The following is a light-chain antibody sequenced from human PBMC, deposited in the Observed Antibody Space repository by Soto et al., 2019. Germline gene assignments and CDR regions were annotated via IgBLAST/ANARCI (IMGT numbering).Light chain of an antibody. V-gene: IGLV4-69*01. Sequence: QPVLTQSPSASASLGTSVKLTCTLSSGHSSYAIAWHQQQPEKGPRYLMKVNSDGSHSKGDGIPDRFSGSSSGAERYLTISSLQSDDEAYYYCQTWDCGFGFLVFGGGTKVTVL. J-gene: IGLJ3*02. CDR1: SGHSSYA. CDR3: QTWDCGFGFLV. CDR2: VNSDGSH.